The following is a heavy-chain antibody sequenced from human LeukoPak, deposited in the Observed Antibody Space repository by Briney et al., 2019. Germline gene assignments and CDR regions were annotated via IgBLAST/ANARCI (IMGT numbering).Heavy chain of an antibody. CDR1: GFTFSSYG. CDR3: VRGQATAWGLDY. CDR2: IRYDGSNK. Sequence: GGSLRLSCAASGFTFSSYGMHWVRQAPGKGLEWVAFIRYDGSNKYYADSVKGRFTISRDNSKNTLYLQMNSLRAEDTALYYCVRGQATAWGLDYWGQGTLVTVSS. V-gene: IGHV3-30*02. J-gene: IGHJ4*02. D-gene: IGHD6-13*01.